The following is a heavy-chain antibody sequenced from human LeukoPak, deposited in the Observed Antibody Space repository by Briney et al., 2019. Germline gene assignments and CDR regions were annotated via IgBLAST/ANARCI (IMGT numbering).Heavy chain of an antibody. Sequence: GESLRLSCAASGFTFSSYDMQWVRQAIGEGLEWVSSISTAGDTYFSGSVKGRFTISRENAKNSLYLQMNSLRVGDTAVYYCARGLPGGLDPWGQGTLVTVSS. J-gene: IGHJ5*02. D-gene: IGHD2-15*01. V-gene: IGHV3-13*01. CDR3: ARGLPGGLDP. CDR1: GFTFSSYD. CDR2: ISTAGDT.